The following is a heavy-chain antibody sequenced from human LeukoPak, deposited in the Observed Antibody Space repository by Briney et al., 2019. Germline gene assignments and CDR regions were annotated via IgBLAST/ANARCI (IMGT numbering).Heavy chain of an antibody. Sequence: PGGSLRLSCAASGFTFSNFAMTWVRQVPGKGLEWVSVINGSGRSTYNADSVRGRFTISRDNSKSTLYLQMNSLSAEDTAVYYCAKGITFYYDSSGYSSDYWGQGTLVTVSS. D-gene: IGHD3-22*01. CDR3: AKGITFYYDSSGYSSDY. V-gene: IGHV3-23*01. J-gene: IGHJ4*02. CDR1: GFTFSNFA. CDR2: INGSGRST.